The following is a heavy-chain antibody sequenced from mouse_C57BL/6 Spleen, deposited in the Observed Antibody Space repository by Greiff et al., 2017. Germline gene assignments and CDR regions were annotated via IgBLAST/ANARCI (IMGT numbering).Heavy chain of an antibody. CDR1: GYTFTSYW. J-gene: IGHJ3*01. V-gene: IGHV1-64*01. CDR2: IHPNSGST. Sequence: QVQLQQPGAELVKPGASVKLSCKASGYTFTSYWMHWVKQRPGQGLEWIGMIHPNSGSTNYNEKFKSKDTLTVDKSSSTAYMQLSSLTSEDSAVYYCARDGSVFAYWGQGTLVTVSA. CDR3: ARDGSVFAY. D-gene: IGHD2-3*01.